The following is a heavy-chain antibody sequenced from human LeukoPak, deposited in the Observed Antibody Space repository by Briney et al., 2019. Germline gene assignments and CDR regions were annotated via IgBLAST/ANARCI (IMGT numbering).Heavy chain of an antibody. J-gene: IGHJ4*02. D-gene: IGHD3-10*01. V-gene: IGHV3-23*01. Sequence: GGSLRLSCAASGFTFSDSAMSWVRQAPGKGLEWVSLISFSGDTTFYADSVKGRFTISRDNAKNTLYLQMNSLRAEDTAVYYCASETYYYGSENDYKGQLWGQGTLVTVSS. CDR2: ISFSGDTT. CDR3: ASETYYYGSENDYKGQL. CDR1: GFTFSDSA.